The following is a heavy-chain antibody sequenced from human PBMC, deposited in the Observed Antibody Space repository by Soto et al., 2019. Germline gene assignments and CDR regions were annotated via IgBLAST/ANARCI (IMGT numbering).Heavy chain of an antibody. CDR1: GFKFEQYA. V-gene: IGHV3-9*01. J-gene: IGHJ5*01. CDR2: ISWNGGSL. D-gene: IGHD5-18*01. Sequence: GGSLRLSCVASGFKFEQYAMFWVRQAPGKGPEWVSGISWNGGSLVYSDSVKGRFTISRDNAKNSLYLQMDDLRTEDTALYYCTKGTLYSYGYRDWFDSWGQGTRVTVSS. CDR3: TKGTLYSYGYRDWFDS.